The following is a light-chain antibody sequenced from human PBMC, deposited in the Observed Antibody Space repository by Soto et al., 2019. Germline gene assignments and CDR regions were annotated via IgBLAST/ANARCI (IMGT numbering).Light chain of an antibody. J-gene: IGLJ2*01. CDR3: SSYTSSSTVL. CDR2: DVS. CDR1: SSDVGGYNY. V-gene: IGLV2-14*01. Sequence: QSVLTQPASVSGSPGQWITLSCTGTSSDVGGYNYVSWYQQHPGKAPKLMIYDVSNRASGVSNRFSGSKAGNTASMTISGLLAEDEADYYCSSYTSSSTVLFGGGTKLTVL.